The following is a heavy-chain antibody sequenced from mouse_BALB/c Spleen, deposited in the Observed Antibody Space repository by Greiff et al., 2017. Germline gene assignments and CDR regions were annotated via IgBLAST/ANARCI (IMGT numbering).Heavy chain of an antibody. CDR3: ARGLYLYAMDY. CDR2: ISSGGST. J-gene: IGHJ4*01. CDR1: GFTFSSYA. Sequence: EVQVVESGGGLVKPGGSLKLSCAASGFTFSSYAMSWVRQTPEKRLEWVASISSGGSTYYPDSVKGRFTISRDNARNILYLQMSSLRSEDTAMYYCARGLYLYAMDYWGQGTSVTVSS. V-gene: IGHV5-6-5*01. D-gene: IGHD5-1-1*01.